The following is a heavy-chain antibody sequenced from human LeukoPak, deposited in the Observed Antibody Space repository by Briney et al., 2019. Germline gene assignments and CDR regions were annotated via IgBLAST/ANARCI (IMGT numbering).Heavy chain of an antibody. CDR2: ISGSGGST. V-gene: IGHV3-23*01. J-gene: IGHJ4*02. Sequence: GGSLRLSCAASGFTFSSYAMSWVRQAPGKGLEWVSAISGSGGSTYYADSVKGRFTISRDNSKNTLYLQMNSLRAEDTAVYYCAKDRYPITMIVVVIRGFDYWGQGTLVTVSS. CDR1: GFTFSSYA. D-gene: IGHD3-22*01. CDR3: AKDRYPITMIVVVIRGFDY.